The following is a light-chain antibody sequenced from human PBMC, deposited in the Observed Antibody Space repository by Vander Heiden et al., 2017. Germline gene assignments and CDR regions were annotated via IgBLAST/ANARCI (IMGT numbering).Light chain of an antibody. V-gene: IGLV3-19*01. Sequence: SSQLTPHPAVSLASGQPATLTCEGDSLTSYYASRYQQKQGQAPVLVIYGKNNRPSGIPDRFSGSSSGNTASLTITGAQAEDEADYYCSSRDSSGNHRVFGGGTKLTVL. CDR2: GKN. CDR3: SSRDSSGNHRV. CDR1: SLTSYY. J-gene: IGLJ3*02.